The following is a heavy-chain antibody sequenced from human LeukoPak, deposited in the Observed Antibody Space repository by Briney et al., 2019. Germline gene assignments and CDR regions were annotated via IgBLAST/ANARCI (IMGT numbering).Heavy chain of an antibody. CDR1: GGSISSYY. J-gene: IGHJ4*02. CDR2: GYYSGRT. D-gene: IGHD5-18*01. Sequence: SETPSLTCTVSGGSISSYYWSWIRQPPGKGLEWIGYGYYSGRTKYNPSLKSRVTISVDTSKNHLSLRLTSVAAADTAVYYCAGGTYSYGYDYWGQGTLVTVSS. V-gene: IGHV4-59*01. CDR3: AGGTYSYGYDY.